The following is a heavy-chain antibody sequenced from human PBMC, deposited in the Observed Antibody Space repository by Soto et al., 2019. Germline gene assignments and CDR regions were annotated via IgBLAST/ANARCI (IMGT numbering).Heavy chain of an antibody. Sequence: PGGSLRLSCAASGFTFSSYWIHWVRQSPGKGLVWVSRIKGDETTTNYADSVKGRFTISRDNAKNTVYLQVNSLRAEDTAVYYCARGAFGAYYFDYWGQGALVTVSS. CDR1: GFTFSSYW. J-gene: IGHJ4*02. CDR3: ARGAFGAYYFDY. V-gene: IGHV3-74*01. CDR2: IKGDETTT. D-gene: IGHD3-3*01.